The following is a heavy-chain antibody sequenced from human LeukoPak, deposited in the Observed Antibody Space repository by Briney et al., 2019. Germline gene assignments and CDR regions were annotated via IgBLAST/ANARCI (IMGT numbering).Heavy chain of an antibody. CDR3: ARADIVVVPAAMGGGAFDI. Sequence: PSETLSLTCTVSGGSISSYYWSWIRQPPGKGLEWIGYIYYSGSTNYNPSLKSRVTISVDTSKNQFSLKLSSVPAADTAVYYCARADIVVVPAAMGGGAFDIWGQGTMVTVSS. CDR1: GGSISSYY. J-gene: IGHJ3*02. D-gene: IGHD2-2*01. CDR2: IYYSGST. V-gene: IGHV4-59*01.